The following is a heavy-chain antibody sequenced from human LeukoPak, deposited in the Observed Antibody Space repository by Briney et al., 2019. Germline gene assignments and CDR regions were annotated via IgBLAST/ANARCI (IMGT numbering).Heavy chain of an antibody. CDR3: ARRIVGATGYDY. J-gene: IGHJ4*02. D-gene: IGHD1-26*01. V-gene: IGHV4-59*01. Sequence: SETLSLTCTVSGGSISGYYWSWIRQPPGKGLEWIGYIYYSGSTNYNPSLKSRVTISVDTSKNQFSLKLSSVTAADTAVYYCARRIVGATGYDYWGQGTLVTVSS. CDR1: GGSISGYY. CDR2: IYYSGST.